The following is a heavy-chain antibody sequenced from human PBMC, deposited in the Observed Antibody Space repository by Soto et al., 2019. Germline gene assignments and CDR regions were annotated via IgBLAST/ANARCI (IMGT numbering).Heavy chain of an antibody. CDR3: ARDDGRGMFGLAPDASVYY. J-gene: IGHJ4*02. V-gene: IGHV3-33*05. CDR2: MSYDGSNE. CDR1: GFTFSRYG. D-gene: IGHD3-3*01. Sequence: QVHLVESGGGVVQPGGSLRLSCVGSGFTFSRYGVHWVRQAPGKGLEWVAFMSYDGSNEFYADSVKGRFTVSRDNSKNKWFLQMNSLTAGVTAVYYCARDDGRGMFGLAPDASVYYWGQGTLVNVSS.